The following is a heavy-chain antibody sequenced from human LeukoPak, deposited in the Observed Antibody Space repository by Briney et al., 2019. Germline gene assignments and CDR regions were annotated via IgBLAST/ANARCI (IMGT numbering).Heavy chain of an antibody. CDR2: ISYDGSNK. CDR1: GFTFSSYG. D-gene: IGHD2-2*01. V-gene: IGHV3-30*18. Sequence: PGGSLRLSCAASGFTFSSYGMHWVRQAPGKGLERVAVISYDGSNKYYADSVKGRFTISRDNSKNTLYLQMNSLRAEDTAVYYCAKGLDCSSTSCLNSYWGQGTLVTVSS. J-gene: IGHJ4*02. CDR3: AKGLDCSSTSCLNSY.